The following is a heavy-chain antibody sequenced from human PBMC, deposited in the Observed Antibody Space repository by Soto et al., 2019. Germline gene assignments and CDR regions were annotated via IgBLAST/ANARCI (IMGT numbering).Heavy chain of an antibody. CDR1: GGSFSGYY. J-gene: IGHJ6*02. CDR3: AREGSGSYPGMDV. D-gene: IGHD1-26*01. CDR2: IYHSGST. V-gene: IGHV4-34*01. Sequence: SETLSLTCAVYGGSFSGYYWSWIRQPPGKGLEWIGEIYHSGSTYYNPSLKSRVTISVDRSKNQFSLKLSSVTAADTAVYYCAREGSGSYPGMDVWGQGTTVTVSS.